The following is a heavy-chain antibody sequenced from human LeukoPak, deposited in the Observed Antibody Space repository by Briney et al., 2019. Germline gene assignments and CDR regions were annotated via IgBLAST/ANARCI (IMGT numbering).Heavy chain of an antibody. Sequence: ASVKVSCKASGYTFTGYYMHWVRQAPGQGLEWMGWINPNSGGTNYAQKFQGRVTMTRDTSISTAYMELSRLRSDDTAVYYCARDPREGYYGSGSYVGYWGQGTLVTVSS. D-gene: IGHD3-10*01. CDR1: GYTFTGYY. CDR2: INPNSGGT. V-gene: IGHV1-2*02. CDR3: ARDPREGYYGSGSYVGY. J-gene: IGHJ4*02.